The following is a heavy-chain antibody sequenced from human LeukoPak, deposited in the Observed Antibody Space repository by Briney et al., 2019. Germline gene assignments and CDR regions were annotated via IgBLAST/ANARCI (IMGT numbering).Heavy chain of an antibody. CDR2: ISYDGSNK. D-gene: IGHD4-17*01. J-gene: IGHJ5*02. CDR3: ARATVTRWFDP. V-gene: IGHV3-30-3*01. CDR1: GFTFSSYA. Sequence: GGSLRLSCAASGFTFSSYAMHWVRQAPGKGLEWVAVISYDGSNKYYADSVKGRFTISRDNSKNTLYLQMNSLRAEDTAVYYCARATVTRWFDPWGQGTLVTVSS.